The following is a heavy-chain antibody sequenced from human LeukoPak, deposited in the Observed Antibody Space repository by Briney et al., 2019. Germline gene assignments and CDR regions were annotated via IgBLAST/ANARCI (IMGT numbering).Heavy chain of an antibody. CDR3: AGGFPEPRSISEGSAFDI. D-gene: IGHD1-14*01. Sequence: GGSLRLSCAASGFTFSSYGMHWVRQAPGKGLEGVALIWYDGSNKYYADSVKGRFTISRDNSKNTLYLQMNSLRAEDTAVYYCAGGFPEPRSISEGSAFDIWGQGTLVTVSS. J-gene: IGHJ3*02. CDR1: GFTFSSYG. V-gene: IGHV3-33*01. CDR2: IWYDGSNK.